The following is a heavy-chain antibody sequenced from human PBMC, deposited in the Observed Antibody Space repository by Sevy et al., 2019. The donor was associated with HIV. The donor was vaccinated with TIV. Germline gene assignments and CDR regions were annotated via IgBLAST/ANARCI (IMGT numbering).Heavy chain of an antibody. V-gene: IGHV3-11*06. CDR2: ISSSSSYT. D-gene: IGHD5-12*01. CDR1: GFTFSDYY. J-gene: IGHJ4*02. Sequence: GGSLRLSCAASGFTFSDYYMSWIRQAPGKGLEWVSYISSSSSYTNYAHSVKGRFTISRDNAKNSLYLQMNSLRAEDTAVYYCARDHLKRGIVATSYFDYWGQGTLVTVSS. CDR3: ARDHLKRGIVATSYFDY.